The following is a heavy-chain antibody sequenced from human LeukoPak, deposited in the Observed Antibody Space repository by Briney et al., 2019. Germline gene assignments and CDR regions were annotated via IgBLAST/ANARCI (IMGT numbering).Heavy chain of an antibody. CDR1: GYTFTSYA. CDR2: INAGNGNT. V-gene: IGHV1-3*01. CDR3: ARDATYNWNDGFDY. D-gene: IGHD1-1*01. Sequence: ASVTVSCKASGYTFTSYAMHWVRQAPGQRLEWMGWINAGNGNTKYSQKFQGRVTITRDTSASTAYMELSSLRSEDTAVYYCARDATYNWNDGFDYWGQGTLVTVSS. J-gene: IGHJ4*02.